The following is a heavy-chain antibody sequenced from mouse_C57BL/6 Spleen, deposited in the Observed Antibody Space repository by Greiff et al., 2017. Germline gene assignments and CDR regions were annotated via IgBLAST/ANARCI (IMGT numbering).Heavy chain of an antibody. J-gene: IGHJ2*01. CDR3: ARGDYPFDY. V-gene: IGHV5-17*01. CDR1: GFTFSAYG. CDR2: ISSGSSTI. D-gene: IGHD2-4*01. Sequence: EVQRVESGGGLVKPGGSLKLSCAASGFTFSAYGMHWVRQAPEKGLEWVAYISSGSSTIYYAATVTGRFTISRDNAKNTLFLQMTRLRSEDTAMYYCARGDYPFDYWGQGTTLTVSS.